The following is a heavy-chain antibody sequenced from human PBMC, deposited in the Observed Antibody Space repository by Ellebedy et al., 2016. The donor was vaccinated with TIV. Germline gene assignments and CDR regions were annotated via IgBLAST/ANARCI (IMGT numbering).Heavy chain of an antibody. CDR1: EFTVSRNY. CDR2: ISSSSSYI. V-gene: IGHV3-21*01. Sequence: GESLKISCAASEFTVSRNYMNWVRQAPGKGLEWVSSISSSSSYIYYADSVKGRFTISRDNAKNSLYLQMNSLRAEDTAVYYCARTYGSGSSTHYYGMDVWGQGTTVTVSS. D-gene: IGHD3-10*01. J-gene: IGHJ6*02. CDR3: ARTYGSGSSTHYYGMDV.